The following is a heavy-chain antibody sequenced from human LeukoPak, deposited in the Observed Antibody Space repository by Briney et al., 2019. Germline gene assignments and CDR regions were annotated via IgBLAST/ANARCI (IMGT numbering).Heavy chain of an antibody. V-gene: IGHV1-2*06. J-gene: IGHJ5*02. CDR1: GGTFSSYT. Sequence: GASVKVSCKASGGTFSSYTISWVRQAPGQGLEWKGRINPKSGDTNYAQKFQGRVTMTSDTSITTAYMELRRLKSDDTAFYFCATEDSRSGSYYDPWGQGTLVTVSS. CDR2: INPKSGDT. D-gene: IGHD1-26*01. CDR3: ATEDSRSGSYYDP.